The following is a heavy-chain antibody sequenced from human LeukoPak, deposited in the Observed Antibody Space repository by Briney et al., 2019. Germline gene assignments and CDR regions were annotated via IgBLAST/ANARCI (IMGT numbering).Heavy chain of an antibody. Sequence: ASVKVSCKASGYTFTRYYIHWVRQAPGQGLEWMGIINPSGGTTNYAQKLQGRVTMTTDTSTSTAYMELRSLRSDDTAVYYCARVPDLGGVTVTEGWFDPWGQGTLVTVSS. D-gene: IGHD4-17*01. CDR1: GYTFTRYY. CDR2: INPSGGTT. V-gene: IGHV1-46*01. J-gene: IGHJ5*02. CDR3: ARVPDLGGVTVTEGWFDP.